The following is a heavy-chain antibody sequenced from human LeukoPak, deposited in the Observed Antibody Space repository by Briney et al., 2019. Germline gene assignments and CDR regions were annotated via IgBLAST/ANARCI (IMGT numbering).Heavy chain of an antibody. CDR1: GITFISYA. Sequence: PGGSLSLSCAASGITFISYAMSWVRQTPGKGLEWVSSISGSGGSTYYADSVKGRFTISRDNSKNTLYLQMNNLRAEDTALYYCAKIRRDSSGGYGTYFDYWGQGTLVTVSS. J-gene: IGHJ4*02. V-gene: IGHV3-23*01. CDR3: AKIRRDSSGGYGTYFDY. D-gene: IGHD6-19*01. CDR2: ISGSGGST.